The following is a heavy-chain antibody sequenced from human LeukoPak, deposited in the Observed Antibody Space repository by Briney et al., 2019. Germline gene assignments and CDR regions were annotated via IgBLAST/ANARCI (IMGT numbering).Heavy chain of an antibody. CDR3: ARHDPDTSGYYFDY. CDR2: IYNSGST. CDR1: GGSITSSSYY. J-gene: IGHJ4*02. Sequence: SETLSLTCTVSGGSITSSSYYWGWIRQPPGKGLEWIGSIYNSGSTYYSPSLKSRVTISVDTSKNQLSLMLSSVTAADTAVYYCARHDPDTSGYYFDYWSQGTLVTVSS. V-gene: IGHV4-39*01. D-gene: IGHD3-22*01.